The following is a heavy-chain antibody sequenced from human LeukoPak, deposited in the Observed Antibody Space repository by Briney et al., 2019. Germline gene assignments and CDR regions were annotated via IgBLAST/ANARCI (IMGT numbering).Heavy chain of an antibody. CDR1: GGSISSYY. J-gene: IGHJ3*02. CDR3: ARDSSSWYGDAFDI. D-gene: IGHD6-13*01. V-gene: IGHV4-59*01. Sequence: KPSETLSLTCTVSGGSISSYYWSWIRQPPGKGLEWIGYIYYSGSTSYNPSLKSRVTISVDTSKNQFSLKLSSVTAADTAVYYCARDSSSWYGDAFDIWGQGTMVTVSS. CDR2: IYYSGST.